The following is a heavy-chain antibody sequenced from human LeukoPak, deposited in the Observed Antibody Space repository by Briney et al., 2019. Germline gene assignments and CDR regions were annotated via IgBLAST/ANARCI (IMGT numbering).Heavy chain of an antibody. Sequence: SVKVSCKASGGTFSSYAISWVRQAPGQGLEWMGRIIPIFGTANYAQKFQGRVTITTDESTSTAYMELSSLRSEDTAVYYCATDLPVLRFLEWLLRYWGQGTLVTVSS. J-gene: IGHJ4*02. V-gene: IGHV1-69*05. D-gene: IGHD3-3*01. CDR2: IIPIFGTA. CDR1: GGTFSSYA. CDR3: ATDLPVLRFLEWLLRY.